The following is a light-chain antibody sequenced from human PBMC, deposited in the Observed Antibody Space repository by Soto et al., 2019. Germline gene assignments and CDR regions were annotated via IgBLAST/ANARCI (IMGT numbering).Light chain of an antibody. CDR1: SSNIKNNY. CDR3: GTWDSSLSAVV. J-gene: IGLJ2*01. Sequence: QSVLTQPPSVSAAPGQKVTISCSGNSSNIKNNYVSWYQQLPGTAPKLLISDNTERPLGIPDRFSGSKSGTSATLGITGLQTGDEADYYCGTWDSSLSAVVFGGGTKLTVL. V-gene: IGLV1-51*01. CDR2: DNT.